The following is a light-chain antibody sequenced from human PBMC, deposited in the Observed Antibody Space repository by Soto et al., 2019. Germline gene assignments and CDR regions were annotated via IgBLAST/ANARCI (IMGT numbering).Light chain of an antibody. Sequence: IPMTQSPSSLSASVGDRVTITCRASQSISSYLNWYQQKPGKAPKLLIYAASSLQSGVPSRFSGSGSGTDFTLTISSLQPEDFAPYYCQQSYSTPNTFGQGTKLEIK. CDR2: AAS. V-gene: IGKV1-39*01. CDR1: QSISSY. CDR3: QQSYSTPNT. J-gene: IGKJ2*01.